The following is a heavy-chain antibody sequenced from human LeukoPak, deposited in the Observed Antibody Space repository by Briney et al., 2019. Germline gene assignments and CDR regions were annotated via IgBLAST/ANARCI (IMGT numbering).Heavy chain of an antibody. CDR3: ARDRGVAARPDGMDV. CDR2: IYYSGST. V-gene: IGHV4-61*01. Sequence: SETLSLTCTVSGGSISSSSYYWGWIRQPPGKGLEWIGYIYYSGSTNYNPSLKSRVTISVDTSKNQFSLKLGSVTAADTAVYYCARDRGVAARPDGMDVWGQGTTVTVSS. J-gene: IGHJ6*02. D-gene: IGHD6-6*01. CDR1: GGSISSSSYY.